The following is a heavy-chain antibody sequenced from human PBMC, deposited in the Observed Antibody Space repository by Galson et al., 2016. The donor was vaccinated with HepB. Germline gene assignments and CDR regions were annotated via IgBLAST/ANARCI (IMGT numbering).Heavy chain of an antibody. CDR2: ISSTSGNI. V-gene: IGHV3-21*01. CDR3: AKAARGDYDFWSAASAYSKWCDA. J-gene: IGHJ5*02. D-gene: IGHD3-3*01. Sequence: LRLSCAASGFTFSTYSIYWVRQAPGKGLEWVSSISSTSGNIYYADSVKGRLTISRDNAKNSLYLQMSSLRADDTAVYYCAKAARGDYDFWSAASAYSKWCDAWGEGTLVTVSS. CDR1: GFTFSTYS.